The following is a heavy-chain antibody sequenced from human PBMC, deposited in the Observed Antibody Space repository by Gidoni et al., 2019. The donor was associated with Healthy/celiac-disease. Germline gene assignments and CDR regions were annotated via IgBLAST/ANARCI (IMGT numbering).Heavy chain of an antibody. V-gene: IGHV3-49*04. CDR1: GFTFGDYA. Sequence: EVQLVESGGGLVQPGRSLSLSCTASGFTFGDYAMSWVRQAPGKGLEWVGFIRSKAYDGTTEYAASVKGRFTISRDDSKSIAYLQMNSLKTEDTAVYYCTRGGIVVVPAAYLLDYWGQGTLVTVSS. CDR2: IRSKAYDGTT. CDR3: TRGGIVVVPAAYLLDY. D-gene: IGHD2-2*01. J-gene: IGHJ4*02.